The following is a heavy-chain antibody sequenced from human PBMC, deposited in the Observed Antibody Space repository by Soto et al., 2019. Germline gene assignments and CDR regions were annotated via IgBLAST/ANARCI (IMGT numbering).Heavy chain of an antibody. J-gene: IGHJ6*03. Sequence: EMLLVESGGGLAQPGRSLRLSCAASGFNINYYAMHWVRPAPGTGLEWVSGISWNSDVIGYADSVKGRFTISRDNAKNALYLQMNSLRAEDTALYYCAKDSQFYYMDVWGQGTTVTVS. CDR3: AKDSQFYYMDV. V-gene: IGHV3-9*01. CDR2: ISWNSDVI. CDR1: GFNINYYA.